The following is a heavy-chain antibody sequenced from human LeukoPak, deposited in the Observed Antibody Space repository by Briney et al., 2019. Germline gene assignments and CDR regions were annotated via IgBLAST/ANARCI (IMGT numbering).Heavy chain of an antibody. CDR3: TARTYSSSWYALRYYYYGMDV. CDR1: GGSFSGYY. D-gene: IGHD6-13*01. V-gene: IGHV4-34*01. Sequence: SETLSLTCAVYGGSFSGYYWSWIRQPPGKGLEWIGEINHSGSTNYNPSLKSRVTISVDTSKNQFSLKLSSVTAADTAVYYCTARTYSSSWYALRYYYYGMDVWGQGTTVTVSS. J-gene: IGHJ6*02. CDR2: INHSGST.